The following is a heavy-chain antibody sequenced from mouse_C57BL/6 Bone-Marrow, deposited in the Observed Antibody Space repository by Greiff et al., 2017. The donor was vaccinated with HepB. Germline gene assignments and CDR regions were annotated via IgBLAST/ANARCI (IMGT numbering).Heavy chain of an antibody. J-gene: IGHJ2*01. D-gene: IGHD2-2*01. CDR3: ARQGWLRRGFDY. CDR2: INPNNGGT. CDR1: GYTFTDYN. V-gene: IGHV1-18*01. Sequence: VQLKQSGPELVKPGASVKIPCKASGYTFTDYNMDWVKQSHGKSLEWIGDINPNNGGTIYNQKFKGKATLTVDKSSSTAYMELRSLTSEDTAVYYCARQGWLRRGFDYWGQGTTLTVSS.